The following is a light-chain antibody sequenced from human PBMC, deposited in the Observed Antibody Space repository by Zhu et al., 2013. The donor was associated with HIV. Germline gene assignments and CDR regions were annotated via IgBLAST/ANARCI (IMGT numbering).Light chain of an antibody. CDR2: EVN. J-gene: IGLJ2*01. CDR1: NSDVGTYNF. Sequence: QSALTQPASVSGSLGQSITISCTGTNSDVGTYNFVSWYQLHPGKAPKLLIFEVNNRPSGVSNRFSGSESGSTASLIISGLQAEDEADYYCNSHRSGTTLVLFGGGTKVTVL. V-gene: IGLV2-14*01. CDR3: NSHRSGTTLVL.